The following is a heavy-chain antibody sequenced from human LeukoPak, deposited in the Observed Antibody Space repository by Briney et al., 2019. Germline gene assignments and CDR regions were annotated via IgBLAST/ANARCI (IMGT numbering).Heavy chain of an antibody. CDR1: GGSISNFY. CDR2: ISSSSSYT. V-gene: IGHV3-11*05. D-gene: IGHD4-17*01. J-gene: IGHJ6*02. CDR3: ARGALPSTVTTWYYYGMDAFYGMDV. Sequence: LSLTCTVSGGSISNFYWSWIRQAPGKGLEWVSYISSSSSYTNYADSVKGRFTISRDNAKNSLYLQMNSLRAEDTAVYYCARGALPSTVTTWYYYGMDAFYGMDVWGQGTTVTVSS.